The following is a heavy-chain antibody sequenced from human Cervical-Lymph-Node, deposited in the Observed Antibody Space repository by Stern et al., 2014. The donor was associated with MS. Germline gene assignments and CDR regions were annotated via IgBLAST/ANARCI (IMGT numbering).Heavy chain of an antibody. CDR2: IYPYDSDP. V-gene: IGHV5-51*01. J-gene: IGHJ4*02. Sequence: VQLVQSGAGVKKPGESLKISCKLSGYSFTIYYIAWVRQMPGKGLDWMWVIYPYDSDPTYSPSFQGQVTISADKSITTAYLQWSSLRASDTAMYYCARHVQGFDYWGQGTLVTVSS. CDR3: ARHVQGFDY. CDR1: GYSFTIYY.